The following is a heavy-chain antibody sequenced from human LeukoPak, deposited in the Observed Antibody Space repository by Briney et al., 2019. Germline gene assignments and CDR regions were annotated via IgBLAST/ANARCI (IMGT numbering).Heavy chain of an antibody. Sequence: GGSLRLSCAASGFTFSSYGMHWVRQAPGKGLEWVAVISYDGTIKFYSDSVRGRFTITRDNPKNTLDLQMNSLRADDTAVYYCARPNYYDSSGFYYYFYGMDVWGQGTTVTVSS. CDR2: ISYDGTIK. D-gene: IGHD3-22*01. CDR3: ARPNYYDSSGFYYYFYGMDV. V-gene: IGHV3-30*03. CDR1: GFTFSSYG. J-gene: IGHJ6*02.